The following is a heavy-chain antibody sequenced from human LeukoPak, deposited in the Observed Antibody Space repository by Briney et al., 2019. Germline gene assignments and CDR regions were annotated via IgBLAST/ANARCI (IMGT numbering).Heavy chain of an antibody. CDR1: GFTFSSYS. D-gene: IGHD3-3*01. CDR3: ARGSTYYDFWSGLSFGY. Sequence: GGSLRLSCAASGFTFSSYSMNWVRQAPGKGLEWVSSISSSSSYIYYADSVKGRFPITRDNAKNSLYLQMSRLRAEDTAVYYCARGSTYYDFWSGLSFGYWGQGTLVTVSS. CDR2: ISSSSSYI. J-gene: IGHJ4*02. V-gene: IGHV3-21*01.